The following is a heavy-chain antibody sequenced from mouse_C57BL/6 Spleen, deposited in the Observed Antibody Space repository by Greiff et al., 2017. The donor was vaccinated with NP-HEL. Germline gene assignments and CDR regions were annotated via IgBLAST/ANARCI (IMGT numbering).Heavy chain of an antibody. D-gene: IGHD2-12*01. V-gene: IGHV5-17*01. CDR1: GFTFSDYG. J-gene: IGHJ1*03. CDR3: ARDDGERYFDV. CDR2: ISSGSSTI. Sequence: DVMLVESGGGLVKPGGSLKLSCAASGFTFSDYGMHWVRQAPEKGLEWVAYISSGSSTIYYADTVKGRFTISRDNAKNTLFLQMTSLRSEDTAMYYCARDDGERYFDVWGTGTTVTVSS.